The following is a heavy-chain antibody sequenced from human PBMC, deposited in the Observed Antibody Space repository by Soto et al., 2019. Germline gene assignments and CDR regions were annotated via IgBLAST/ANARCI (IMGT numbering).Heavy chain of an antibody. CDR3: APDPHHYYYGMDV. CDR1: GFTFSDYY. Sequence: QVQLVESGGGLVKPGGALRLSCAASGFTFSDYYMSWIRQAPGKGLEWVSYISRSGSTIYYADPVKGRFTISRDNAKNSLYLQMNSLRAEDTAVYYCAPDPHHYYYGMDVWGQGTTVTVSS. CDR2: ISRSGSTI. V-gene: IGHV3-11*01. J-gene: IGHJ6*02.